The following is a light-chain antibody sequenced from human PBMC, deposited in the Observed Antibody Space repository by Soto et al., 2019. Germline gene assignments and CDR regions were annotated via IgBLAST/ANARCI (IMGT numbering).Light chain of an antibody. Sequence: QSALTQPASVSGSPGQSITISSTGTSSDVGSYNFVSWYQQYPGKAPKLMIYEGSKRPSGVSNRFSGSKSGNTASLTISGLQAEDEADYYCCSYASSSTWVFGGGTQLTVL. CDR2: EGS. V-gene: IGLV2-23*01. J-gene: IGLJ3*02. CDR1: SSDVGSYNF. CDR3: CSYASSSTWV.